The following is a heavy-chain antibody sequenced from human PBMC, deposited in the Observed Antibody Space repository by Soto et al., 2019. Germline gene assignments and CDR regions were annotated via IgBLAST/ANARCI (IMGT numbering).Heavy chain of an antibody. V-gene: IGHV1-2*02. CDR2: INPNSGGT. J-gene: IGHJ6*02. Sequence: ASVKVSCKASGYTFTGYYMHWVRQAPGQELEWMGWINPNSGGTNYAQKFQGRVTMTRDTSISTAYMELSRLRSDDTAVYYCATDPGGYCSSTSSSTYYYCREGCDRRTTVTV. D-gene: IGHD2-2*01. CDR3: ATDPGGYCSSTSSSTYYYCREG. CDR1: GYTFTGYY.